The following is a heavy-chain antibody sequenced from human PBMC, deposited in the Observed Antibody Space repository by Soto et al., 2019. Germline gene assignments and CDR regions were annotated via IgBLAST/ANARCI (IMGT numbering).Heavy chain of an antibody. Sequence: QVHLVQSGAEVKQPGASVRVSCKASGYTFTNYDITWVRQATGQGLEWIGWMNPDSENTGSPQKFQGRVTLTVTTSINTAYMELTSLRSEDTAVYYCTRAQFEFGSYFGLAVWGQGTTVTVSS. CDR3: TRAQFEFGSYFGLAV. CDR1: GYTFTNYD. CDR2: MNPDSENT. D-gene: IGHD3-10*01. V-gene: IGHV1-8*01. J-gene: IGHJ6*02.